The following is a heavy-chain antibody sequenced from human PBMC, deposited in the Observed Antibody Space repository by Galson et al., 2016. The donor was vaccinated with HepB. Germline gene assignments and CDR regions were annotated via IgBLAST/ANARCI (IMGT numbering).Heavy chain of an antibody. D-gene: IGHD3-10*01. Sequence: ETLSLTCTVSGVYIGTTEYYWGWIRQPPGKGLKWIGSFYYGASTHYNQSLRGRVSTSGDASKNQFSLQLRSVTAADTAVYFCAGVERAYAPGSYYTLSDHWGQGTPVTVSS. CDR2: FYYGAST. J-gene: IGHJ5*02. CDR3: AGVERAYAPGSYYTLSDH. V-gene: IGHV4-39*01. CDR1: GVYIGTTEYY.